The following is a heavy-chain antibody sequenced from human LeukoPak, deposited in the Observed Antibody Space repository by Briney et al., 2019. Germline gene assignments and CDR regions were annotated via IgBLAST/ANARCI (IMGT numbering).Heavy chain of an antibody. CDR1: GGSISSYY. J-gene: IGHJ4*02. CDR2: IYYSGST. D-gene: IGHD2-15*01. CDR3: ARLRYCSGGSCYFTPSYFDY. V-gene: IGHV4-59*01. Sequence: SETLSLTCAVSGGSISSYYWSWIRQPPGKGLEWIGYIYYSGSTNYNPSLKSRVTISVDTSKNQFSLKLSSVTAADTAVYYCARLRYCSGGSCYFTPSYFDYWGQGTLVTVSS.